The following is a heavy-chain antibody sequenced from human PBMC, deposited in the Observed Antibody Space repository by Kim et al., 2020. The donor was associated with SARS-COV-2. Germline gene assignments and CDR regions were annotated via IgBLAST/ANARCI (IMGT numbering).Heavy chain of an antibody. CDR1: GGSISSSSYY. J-gene: IGHJ4*02. CDR3: ARGEVDTAMVIDY. Sequence: SETLSLTCTVSGGSISSSSYYWGWIRQPPGKGLEWIGSIYYSGSTYYNPSLKRRVTLSVDTTKNQFSLKLSSVTAADTAVYYCARGEVDTAMVIDYWGQGTLVTVSS. CDR2: IYYSGST. V-gene: IGHV4-39*07. D-gene: IGHD5-18*01.